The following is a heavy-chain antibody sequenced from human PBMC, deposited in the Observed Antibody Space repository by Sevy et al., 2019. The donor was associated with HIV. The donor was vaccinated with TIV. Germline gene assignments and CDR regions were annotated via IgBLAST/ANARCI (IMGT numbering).Heavy chain of an antibody. J-gene: IGHJ4*02. Sequence: ASVKVSCKASGYTFTTYPIGWVRQAPGQGLEWMGWISTYSGETRDAQKFQGRATMTTDSSTSTAYLELRSLRSDDTAVYYCARDSDGSGHYYADYFDYWGQGTLVTVSS. CDR3: ARDSDGSGHYYADYFDY. V-gene: IGHV1-18*01. CDR1: GYTFTTYP. CDR2: ISTYSGET. D-gene: IGHD3-22*01.